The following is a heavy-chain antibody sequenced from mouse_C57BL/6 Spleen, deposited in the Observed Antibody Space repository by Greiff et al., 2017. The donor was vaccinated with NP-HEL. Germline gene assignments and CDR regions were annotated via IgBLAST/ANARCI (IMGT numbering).Heavy chain of an antibody. CDR1: GYTFTSYW. J-gene: IGHJ1*03. Sequence: QVQLQQPGAELVKPGASVKLSCKASGYTFTSYWMHWVKQRPGQGLEWIGMIHPNSGSTNYNEKFKSKATLTVDKSSSTAYMQLSSLTSEDSAVYYCANYYGSSYDWYVDVWGTGTTVTVSS. CDR2: IHPNSGST. CDR3: ANYYGSSYDWYVDV. D-gene: IGHD1-1*01. V-gene: IGHV1-64*01.